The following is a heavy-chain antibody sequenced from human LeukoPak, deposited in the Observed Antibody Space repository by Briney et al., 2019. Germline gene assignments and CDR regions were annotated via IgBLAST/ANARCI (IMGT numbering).Heavy chain of an antibody. Sequence: SETLSLTCAVSGGSISSGGYSWSWIRQPPGKGLEWIGYIYHSGSTYYNPSLKSRVSISVDTSKNQFSLKLSSVTAADTAVYYCARQLNPYSSGWYYFDYWGQGTLVTVSS. CDR1: GGSISSGGYS. D-gene: IGHD6-19*01. CDR2: IYHSGST. V-gene: IGHV4-30-2*03. J-gene: IGHJ4*02. CDR3: ARQLNPYSSGWYYFDY.